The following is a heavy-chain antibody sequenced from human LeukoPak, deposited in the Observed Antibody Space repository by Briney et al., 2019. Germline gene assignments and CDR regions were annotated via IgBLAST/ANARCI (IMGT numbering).Heavy chain of an antibody. V-gene: IGHV4-34*01. D-gene: IGHD3-3*01. CDR3: ARGLRSGYPPDY. J-gene: IGHJ4*02. Sequence: SETLSLTCAVYGGSFSGYYWSWIRQPPGKGLEWIGEINHSGSTNYNPSLKSRVTISVDTSKNQFSLKLSSVTAADTAVYYCARGLRSGYPPDYWGRGTLVTVSS. CDR1: GGSFSGYY. CDR2: INHSGST.